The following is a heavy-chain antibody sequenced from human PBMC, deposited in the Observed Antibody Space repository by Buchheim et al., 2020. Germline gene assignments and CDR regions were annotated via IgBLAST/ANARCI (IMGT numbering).Heavy chain of an antibody. CDR1: GFSFNNYG. CDR3: TKRSLSGGQTIDY. V-gene: IGHV3-23*01. J-gene: IGHJ4*02. D-gene: IGHD1-26*01. CDR2: ISISGDST. Sequence: EVQLLESGGGLVQPGGSLRLSCAASGFSFNNYGLTWVRQAPGMGLEWVSAISISGDSTDYADSVKGRFTISRENSKNTLYLQMNSLRAEDTAVYYWTKRSLSGGQTIDYWGQGTL.